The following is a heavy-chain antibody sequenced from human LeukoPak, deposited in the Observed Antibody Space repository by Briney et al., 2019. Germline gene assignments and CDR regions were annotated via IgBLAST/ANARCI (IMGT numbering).Heavy chain of an antibody. V-gene: IGHV1-8*01. D-gene: IGHD7-27*01. CDR2: MSPNSGDT. CDR1: GYTFTSYD. CDR3: ARGPPNWGYDY. J-gene: IGHJ4*02. Sequence: GASVKVSCKASGYTFTSYDFSWVRQATGQRPEWMGWMSPNSGDTGYAQKFQDRVTMTRNTSISTAYMELSSRRSDDTAVYYCARGPPNWGYDYWGPGTLVTVSS.